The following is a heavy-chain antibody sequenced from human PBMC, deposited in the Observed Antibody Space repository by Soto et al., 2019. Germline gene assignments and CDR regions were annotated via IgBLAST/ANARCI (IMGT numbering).Heavy chain of an antibody. CDR1: GGSITSISYY. D-gene: IGHD5-18*01. CDR2: IYYSGST. CDR3: ARGYGRNFDY. Sequence: SETLSLTCTVSGGSITSISYYWGWIRQPPGKGLEWIGSIYYSGSTNYNLSLKSRVTISVDTSKNQFSLKLSSVTAADTAVYYCARGYGRNFDYWGQGTLVTVSS. J-gene: IGHJ4*02. V-gene: IGHV4-39*07.